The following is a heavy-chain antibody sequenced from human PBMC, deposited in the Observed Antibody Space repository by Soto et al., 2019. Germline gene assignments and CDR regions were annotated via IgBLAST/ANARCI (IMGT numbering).Heavy chain of an antibody. V-gene: IGHV3-23*01. CDR2: ISSSGGST. D-gene: IGHD3-10*01. CDR3: ANYVGGLIIHGPPQKDY. J-gene: IGHJ4*02. Sequence: EVQLLESGGGLVQPGGSLRLSCAASGFTFSSYAMSWVRQAPGKGLEWVSGISSSGGSTYYADSGKGRFTISRDNTKNTLYLQMNSLRAEDTAVYYCANYVGGLIIHGPPQKDYWGQGTLVTVSS. CDR1: GFTFSSYA.